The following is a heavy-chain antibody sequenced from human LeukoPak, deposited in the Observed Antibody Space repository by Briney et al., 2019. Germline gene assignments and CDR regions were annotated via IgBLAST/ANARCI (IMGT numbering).Heavy chain of an antibody. CDR1: GYTFTGYY. V-gene: IGHV1-2*02. J-gene: IGHJ4*02. Sequence: VASVKISCKASGYTFTGYYMHWVRQAPGQGLEWMGWINPNSGGTNYAQKFQGRVTITADKSTSTAYMELSSLRSEDTAVYYCARGDSSSWYWFDYWGQGTLVTVSS. CDR2: INPNSGGT. D-gene: IGHD6-13*01. CDR3: ARGDSSSWYWFDY.